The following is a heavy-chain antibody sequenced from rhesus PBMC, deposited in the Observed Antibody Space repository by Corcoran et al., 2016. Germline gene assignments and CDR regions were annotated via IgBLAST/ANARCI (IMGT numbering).Heavy chain of an antibody. CDR3: ARATNFWSGYYSLDV. Sequence: QVQLQESGPGLVKPSETLSLTCAVSGASLSSYWWTWFRQPPGTGLEWIGEINGNGGSTNDNPSLKSRFTMSKDASKNHFSLKLSSVTAADTAVYYCARATNFWSGYYSLDVWGRGVLVTVSS. J-gene: IGHJ5-2*02. CDR1: GASLSSYW. CDR2: INGNGGST. D-gene: IGHD3-3*01. V-gene: IGHV4-80*01.